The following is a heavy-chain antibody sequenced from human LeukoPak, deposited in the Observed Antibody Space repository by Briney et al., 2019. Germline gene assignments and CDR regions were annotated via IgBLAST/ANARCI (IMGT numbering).Heavy chain of an antibody. D-gene: IGHD5-12*01. V-gene: IGHV4-39*01. CDR3: ARRPRQVAVATIYFDY. Sequence: PSETLSLTCTVSGGSISSSSYYWGWIRQPPGKGLEWIGSIYYSGSTYYNPSLKSRVTISVDTSKNQFSLKLSSVTAADTAVYYCARRPRQVAVATIYFDYWGQGTLVTVSS. CDR1: GGSISSSSYY. CDR2: IYYSGST. J-gene: IGHJ4*02.